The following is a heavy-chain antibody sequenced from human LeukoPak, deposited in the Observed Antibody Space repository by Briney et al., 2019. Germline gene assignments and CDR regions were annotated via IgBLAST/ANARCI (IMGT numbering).Heavy chain of an antibody. CDR3: ATRLPDDYSLE. Sequence: PSQTLSLTCTVSGGSISSGGYYWSWIRQHPGKGLEWIAYIYYSGSTYYNPSLKSRVTISVDTSKNQFSLKLSSVTAADTAVYFCATRLPDDYSLEWGQGTLVTVSS. V-gene: IGHV4-31*03. D-gene: IGHD5-24*01. J-gene: IGHJ4*02. CDR1: GGSISSGGYY. CDR2: IYYSGST.